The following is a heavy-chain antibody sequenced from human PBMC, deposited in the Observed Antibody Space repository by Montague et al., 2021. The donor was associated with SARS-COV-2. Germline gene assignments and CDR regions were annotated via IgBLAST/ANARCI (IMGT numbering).Heavy chain of an antibody. Sequence: CAISGNSVSSNSATWNWIRQSPSTGLEWLGRTYYRTMRKSDYARSVKSRIAINPDTSKNKFSLQLSSVTPEDTALYYCVRGIEAAGSYDYWGQGTLVTVSS. CDR1: GNSVSSNSAT. D-gene: IGHD6-13*01. CDR2: TYYRTMRKS. V-gene: IGHV6-1*01. CDR3: VRGIEAAGSYDY. J-gene: IGHJ4*02.